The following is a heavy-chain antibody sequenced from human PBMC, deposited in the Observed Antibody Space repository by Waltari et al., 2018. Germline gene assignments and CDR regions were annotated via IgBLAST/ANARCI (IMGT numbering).Heavy chain of an antibody. CDR1: GGSITSSNW. Sequence: QVQLQESGPGLLKPSGTLSLPCAVSGGSITSSNWWSWVRQPPGKGLEWIGDIYYSWSTNYNPSRKIRVTISVDTSKNQFSRKLNSVTAADTAVYYCAKAYTTRDAFDIWGQGTMVTVSS. CDR3: AKAYTTRDAFDI. V-gene: IGHV4-4*02. D-gene: IGHD1-26*01. CDR2: IYYSWST. J-gene: IGHJ3*02.